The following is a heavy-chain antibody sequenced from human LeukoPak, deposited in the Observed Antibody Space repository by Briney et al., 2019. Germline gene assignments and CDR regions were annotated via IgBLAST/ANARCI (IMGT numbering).Heavy chain of an antibody. Sequence: ASVKVSCKASGGTFSSYAISWVRQAPGQGLEWMGGIIPIFGTANYAQKFQGRVTITADESTSTAYMGLSSLRSEDTAVYYCARPHKDWYFDLWGRGTLVTVSS. CDR3: ARPHKDWYFDL. CDR2: IIPIFGTA. J-gene: IGHJ2*01. CDR1: GGTFSSYA. V-gene: IGHV1-69*13.